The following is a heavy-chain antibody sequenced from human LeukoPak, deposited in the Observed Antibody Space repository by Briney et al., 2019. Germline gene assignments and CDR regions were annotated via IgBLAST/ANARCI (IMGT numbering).Heavy chain of an antibody. CDR1: GFTFSSYA. D-gene: IGHD6-13*01. CDR3: AKVGDSSSWAYFDY. V-gene: IGHV3-23*01. CDR2: ISGSGGST. J-gene: IGHJ4*02. Sequence: GGSLRLSCAASGFTFSSYAMSWVRQAPGKGLEWVSAISGSGGSTYYADSVKGRFTISRDNSKNTLYLRMNSLRAEDTAVYYCAKVGDSSSWAYFDYWGQGTLVTVSS.